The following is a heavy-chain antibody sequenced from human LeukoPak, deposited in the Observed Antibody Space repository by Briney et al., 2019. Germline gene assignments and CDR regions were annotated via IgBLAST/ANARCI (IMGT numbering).Heavy chain of an antibody. D-gene: IGHD7-27*01. V-gene: IGHV1-8*01. CDR3: VRTPPNWGFDY. J-gene: IGHJ4*02. CDR2: MSPNSGNT. CDR1: GYTFTTHD. Sequence: ASVKVSCKASGYTFTTHDINWVRQATGQGLEWLGWMSPNSGNTGYAQKFQGRVTMTSDSSISTAYMELSSLRSEDTAIYYCVRTPPNWGFDYWGQGTLVTVSS.